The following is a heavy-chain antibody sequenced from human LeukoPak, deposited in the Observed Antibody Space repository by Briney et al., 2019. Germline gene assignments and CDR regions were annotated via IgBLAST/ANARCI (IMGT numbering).Heavy chain of an antibody. V-gene: IGHV4-59*12. CDR3: ARLRGTTDARSFDY. J-gene: IGHJ4*02. CDR1: GGSISSYY. CDR2: IYYSGST. D-gene: IGHD1-7*01. Sequence: SETLSLTCTVSGGSISSYYWSWIRQPPGKGLEWIGYIYYSGSTNYNPSLKSRVTISVDTSKNQFSLKLSSVTAADTAVYYCARLRGTTDARSFDYWGQGTLVTVSS.